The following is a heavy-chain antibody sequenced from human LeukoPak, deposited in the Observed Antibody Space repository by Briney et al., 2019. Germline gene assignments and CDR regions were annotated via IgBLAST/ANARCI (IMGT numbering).Heavy chain of an antibody. CDR1: GYTFTSYY. J-gene: IGHJ5*02. D-gene: IGHD2-2*01. CDR2: INPSGGST. V-gene: IGHV1-46*01. Sequence: GASVKVSCKASGYTFTSYYMHWVRPAPGQGLEWMGIINPSGGSTSYAQKFQGRVTMTRDTSTSTAYMELSSLRSEDTAVYYCARDAVVVPAAIAPQMANWFDPWGQGTLVTVSS. CDR3: ARDAVVVPAAIAPQMANWFDP.